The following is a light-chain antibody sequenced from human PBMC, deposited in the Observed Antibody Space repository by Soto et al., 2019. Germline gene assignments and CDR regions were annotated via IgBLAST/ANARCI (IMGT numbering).Light chain of an antibody. CDR1: QGLSSW. Sequence: DIQLTQSPSSVSASVGDGVTITCRASQGLSSWLAWYQQKPGKAPKLRIYAASTLQSGVPSRFSGSGSGTDFTLTISSLQPEDFATYYCQQANIFPITFGQGTRLEIK. CDR3: QQANIFPIT. V-gene: IGKV1D-12*01. CDR2: AAS. J-gene: IGKJ5*01.